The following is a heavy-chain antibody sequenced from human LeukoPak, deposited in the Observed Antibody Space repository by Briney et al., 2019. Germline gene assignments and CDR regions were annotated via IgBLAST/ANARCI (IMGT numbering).Heavy chain of an antibody. CDR2: INAGNGNT. Sequence: GASVKVSCKASGGTFSSYAISWVRQAPGQWLEWMGWINAGNGNTKYAQKFQGRVTMTTDTSTTTAHMELRSLTSDDTAVYYCAKAWDYGDRGEIDYWGQGTLVTVSS. J-gene: IGHJ4*02. V-gene: IGHV1-18*01. CDR1: GGTFSSYA. D-gene: IGHD4-17*01. CDR3: AKAWDYGDRGEIDY.